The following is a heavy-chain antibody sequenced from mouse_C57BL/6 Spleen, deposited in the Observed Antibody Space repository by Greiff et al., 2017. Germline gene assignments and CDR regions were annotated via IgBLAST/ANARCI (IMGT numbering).Heavy chain of an antibody. Sequence: QVTLKESGSGILQSSQTLSLTCSFSGFSLSTSGMGVSWIRQPSGKGLEWLAHIYWDDDKRYNPSLKSRLTISKDTSSNQVFLKITSVATEDTATCCCARDYYGSSYGYFDVWGTGTTVTVSS. D-gene: IGHD1-1*01. V-gene: IGHV8-12*01. CDR2: IYWDDDK. J-gene: IGHJ1*03. CDR1: GFSLSTSGMG. CDR3: ARDYYGSSYGYFDV.